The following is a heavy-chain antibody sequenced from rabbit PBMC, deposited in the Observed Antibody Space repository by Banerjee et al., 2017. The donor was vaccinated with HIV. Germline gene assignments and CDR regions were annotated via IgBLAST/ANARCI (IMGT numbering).Heavy chain of an antibody. CDR2: IYTSSGST. CDR3: ARDMWTVDSGLLTGNNL. J-gene: IGHJ4*01. V-gene: IGHV1S43*01. Sequence: QQQLEESGGGLVKPGGTLTLTCKASGIDFSSYYYMCWVRQAPGKGLELIACIYTSSGSTWYASWVNGRFTISRSTSLNTVDLKMTSLTAADTATYFCARDMWTVDSGLLTGNNLWGPGTLVTVS. D-gene: IGHD3-1*01. CDR1: GIDFSSYYY.